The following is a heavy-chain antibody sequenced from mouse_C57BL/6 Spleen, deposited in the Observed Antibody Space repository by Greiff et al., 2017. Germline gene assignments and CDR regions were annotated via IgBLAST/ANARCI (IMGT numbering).Heavy chain of an antibody. CDR2: INPNNGGT. V-gene: IGHV1-26*01. Sequence: EVQLQQSGPELVKPGASVKISCKASGYTFTDYYMNWVKQSHGKSLEWIGDINPNNGGTSYNQKFKGKATLTVDKSSSTAYMELRSLTSEDSAVYYCARKTLYYGSSPDYWGQGTTLTVSS. CDR3: ARKTLYYGSSPDY. CDR1: GYTFTDYY. J-gene: IGHJ2*01. D-gene: IGHD1-1*01.